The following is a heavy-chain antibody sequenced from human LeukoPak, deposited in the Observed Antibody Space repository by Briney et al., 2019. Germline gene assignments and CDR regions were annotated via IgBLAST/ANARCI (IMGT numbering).Heavy chain of an antibody. CDR3: ARFYGDFPRAYYFDY. Sequence: GGSLRLSCAASGFTFSSYAMSWVRQAPGKGLEWVALISYDGNNKYYADSVKGRFTIARDNSNNTLYLQMNSLGSEDTAVYYCARFYGDFPRAYYFDYWGQGTLVTVSS. CDR1: GFTFSSYA. D-gene: IGHD4-17*01. V-gene: IGHV3-30-3*01. J-gene: IGHJ4*02. CDR2: ISYDGNNK.